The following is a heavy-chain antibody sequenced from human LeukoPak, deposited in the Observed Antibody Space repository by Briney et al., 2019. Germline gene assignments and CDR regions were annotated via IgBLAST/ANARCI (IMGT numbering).Heavy chain of an antibody. D-gene: IGHD5-24*01. J-gene: IGHJ4*02. CDR2: ISSSSSYI. CDR3: ARDLEGFDY. CDR1: GFTFSSYS. Sequence: GGSLRLSCAASGFTFSSYSMNWVRQAPGKGLEWVSSISSSSSYIYYADSLKGRFTISRDNAKNSLYLQMNSLGAEDTAVYYCARDLEGFDYWGQGTLVTVSS. V-gene: IGHV3-21*01.